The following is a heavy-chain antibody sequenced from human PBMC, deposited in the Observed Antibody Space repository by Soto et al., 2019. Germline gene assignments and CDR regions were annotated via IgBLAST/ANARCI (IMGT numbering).Heavy chain of an antibody. CDR3: AKDQERYSSSWYLDP. V-gene: IGHV3-23*01. D-gene: IGHD6-13*01. Sequence: PGGSLRLSCAASAFTFSSCAMSWVRQAPGKGLEWVSGISGSGDSTYYADSVKGRFTISRDNSKNTLYLQMDSLRGEDTAVYYCAKDQERYSSSWYLDPWGQGTLVTVSS. CDR2: ISGSGDST. J-gene: IGHJ5*02. CDR1: AFTFSSCA.